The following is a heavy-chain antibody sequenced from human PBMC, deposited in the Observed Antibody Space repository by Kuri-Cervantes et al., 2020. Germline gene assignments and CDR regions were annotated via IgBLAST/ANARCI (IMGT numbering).Heavy chain of an antibody. Sequence: GESLKISCAASGFTFSSYAMHWVRQAPGKGLEWVAVISYDGSNKYYADSVKGRFTISRDNSKNTLYLQMNSLRAEDTAVYYCARGIAVAGLDCWGQGTLVTVSS. CDR2: ISYDGSNK. V-gene: IGHV3-30-3*01. D-gene: IGHD6-19*01. CDR3: ARGIAVAGLDC. J-gene: IGHJ4*02. CDR1: GFTFSSYA.